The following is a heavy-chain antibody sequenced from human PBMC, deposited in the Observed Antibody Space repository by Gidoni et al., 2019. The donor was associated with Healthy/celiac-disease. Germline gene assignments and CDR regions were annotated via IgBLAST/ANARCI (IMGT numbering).Heavy chain of an antibody. CDR1: GFPFSSYA. V-gene: IGHV3-23*01. Sequence: EVQLLESGGGLVQPGGSLRLSCAASGFPFSSYAMSWVRQAPGKGLEWVSAISGSGGSTYYADSVKGRFTISRDNSKNTLYLQMNSLRAEDTAVYYCAKDQYFDWLLGDYWGQGTLVTVSS. CDR2: ISGSGGST. J-gene: IGHJ4*02. CDR3: AKDQYFDWLLGDY. D-gene: IGHD3-9*01.